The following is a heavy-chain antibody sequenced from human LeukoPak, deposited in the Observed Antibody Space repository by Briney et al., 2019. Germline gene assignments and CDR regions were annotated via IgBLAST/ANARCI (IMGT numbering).Heavy chain of an antibody. Sequence: PGGSLRLSCAASGFTFSSYGMSWVRQAPGKGLEWVSAISGSGGSTYYADSVKGRFTISRDNSKNTLYLQMNSLRAEDTAVYYCAKAFRGSSWLGDWFDPWGQGTLVTVSS. J-gene: IGHJ5*02. V-gene: IGHV3-23*01. CDR1: GFTFSSYG. D-gene: IGHD6-13*01. CDR2: ISGSGGST. CDR3: AKAFRGSSWLGDWFDP.